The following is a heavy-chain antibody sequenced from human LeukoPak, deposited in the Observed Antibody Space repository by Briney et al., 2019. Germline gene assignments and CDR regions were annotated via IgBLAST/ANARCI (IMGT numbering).Heavy chain of an antibody. J-gene: IGHJ3*02. V-gene: IGHV3-30*04. D-gene: IGHD6-19*01. CDR3: VRTPWRSSGWYWDDAFDI. CDR2: ISYDGSNK. CDR1: GFTFSSYA. Sequence: GGSLRLSCAASGFTFSSYAMHWVRQAPGKGLEWVAVISYDGSNKYNADSVKGRFTISSDNSKNTLYLQMNSLRAEDTAVYYCVRTPWRSSGWYWDDAFDIWGQGTMVTVSS.